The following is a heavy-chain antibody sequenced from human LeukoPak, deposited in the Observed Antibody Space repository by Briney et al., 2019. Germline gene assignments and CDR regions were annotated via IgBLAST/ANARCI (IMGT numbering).Heavy chain of an antibody. CDR1: GFTFSSYA. V-gene: IGHV3-30*04. J-gene: IGHJ4*02. CDR3: AKVYSYGALYYFDF. Sequence: GGSLRLSCAASGFTFSSYAMHWVRQAPGKGLEWVAVISYDGSNKYHADSVRGRVTISRDNSKNTLYLQMNSLRAEDTAVYYCAKVYSYGALYYFDFWGQGTLVTVSS. CDR2: ISYDGSNK. D-gene: IGHD5-18*01.